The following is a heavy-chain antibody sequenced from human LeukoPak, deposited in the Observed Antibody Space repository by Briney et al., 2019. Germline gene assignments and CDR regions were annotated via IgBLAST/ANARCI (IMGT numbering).Heavy chain of an antibody. CDR3: AKDIVGYYYGMDV. Sequence: PGGSLRLSCAASGFTFSSYAMSWVRQAPGKGLEWVSAISGSGGSTYYADSVKGRFTVSRDNSKNTLYLQMNSPRAEDTAVYYCAKDIVGYYYGMDVWGQGTTVTVSS. CDR2: ISGSGGST. CDR1: GFTFSSYA. V-gene: IGHV3-23*01. J-gene: IGHJ6*02. D-gene: IGHD2-21*01.